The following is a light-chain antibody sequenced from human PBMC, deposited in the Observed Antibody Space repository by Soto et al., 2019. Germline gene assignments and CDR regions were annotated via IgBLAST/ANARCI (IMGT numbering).Light chain of an antibody. V-gene: IGKV1-17*01. Sequence: DIQMTQSPSSLSASVGDRVTITCRASQAIRNELGWYQQKPGKAPKHLIFAASSLQSGVPSRFSGSGSGTEFTLTINSLQPEDFATYYCLQHNSYPLTFGGGTKVEIK. CDR3: LQHNSYPLT. CDR1: QAIRNE. CDR2: AAS. J-gene: IGKJ4*01.